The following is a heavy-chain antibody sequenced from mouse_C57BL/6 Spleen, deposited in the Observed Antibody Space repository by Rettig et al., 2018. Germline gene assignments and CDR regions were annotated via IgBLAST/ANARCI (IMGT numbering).Heavy chain of an antibody. D-gene: IGHD6-1*01. V-gene: IGHV1-15*01. CDR2: IDPETGGT. J-gene: IGHJ2*01. Sequence: ASGYTFTDYEMHWVKQTPVHGLEWIGAIDPETGGTAYNQKFKGKAILTADKSSSTAYMELRSLTSEDSAVYYCTRWQYWGQGTTLTVSS. CDR1: GYTFTDYE. CDR3: TRWQY.